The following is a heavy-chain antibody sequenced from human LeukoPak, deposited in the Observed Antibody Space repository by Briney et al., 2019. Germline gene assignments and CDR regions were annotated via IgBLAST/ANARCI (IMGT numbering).Heavy chain of an antibody. CDR1: GYTFTSYG. D-gene: IGHD5-24*01. CDR3: ARDGVEMASRKYYYYMDV. CDR2: ISAYNGNT. Sequence: ASVKVSCKASGYTFTSYGISWVRQAPGQGLEWMGWISAYNGNTNYAQKLQGRVTMTTDTSTSTAYIELRSLRSDDTAVYYCARDGVEMASRKYYYYMDVWGKGTTVTVSS. J-gene: IGHJ6*03. V-gene: IGHV1-18*01.